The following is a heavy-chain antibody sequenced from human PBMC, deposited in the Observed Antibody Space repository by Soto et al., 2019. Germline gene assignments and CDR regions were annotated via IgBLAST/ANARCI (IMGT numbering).Heavy chain of an antibody. CDR2: IIPIFGTA. J-gene: IGHJ6*02. CDR3: ARVRYFDPSYGMDV. Sequence: QVQLVQSGAEVKKPGSSVKVSCKASGGTFSSYAISWVRQAPGQGLEWMGGIIPIFGTANYAQKCQGRVTITADESTSTAYMELSSLRSEDTAVYYCARVRYFDPSYGMDVWGQGTTVTVSS. CDR1: GGTFSSYA. D-gene: IGHD3-9*01. V-gene: IGHV1-69*01.